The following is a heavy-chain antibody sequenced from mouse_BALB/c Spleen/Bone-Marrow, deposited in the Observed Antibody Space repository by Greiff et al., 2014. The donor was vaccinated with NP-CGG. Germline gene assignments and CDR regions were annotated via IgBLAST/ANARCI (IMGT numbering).Heavy chain of an antibody. Sequence: EVKVVESGPELVKPGASVKMSCKASGYTFTSYVMHWVKKKPGQGLEWIGYINPYNDGTKYNEKFKGKATLTSDKSSSTAYMELSSLTSEDSAVYYCAREGVDYFDYWGQGTTLTVSS. J-gene: IGHJ2*01. CDR2: INPYNDGT. V-gene: IGHV1-14*01. CDR1: GYTFTSYV. CDR3: AREGVDYFDY.